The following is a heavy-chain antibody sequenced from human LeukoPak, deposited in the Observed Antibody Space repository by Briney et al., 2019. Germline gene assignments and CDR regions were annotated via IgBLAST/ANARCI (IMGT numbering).Heavy chain of an antibody. CDR3: ARHGVGATIDFDY. V-gene: IGHV4-39*01. Sequence: SETLSLTCTVSGGSISSSSYYWGWIRQPPGKGLEWIGNIYYSGSTYYNPSLKSRVTISVDTSKNQFSLKLSSVTAADTAVYYCARHGVGATIDFDYWGQGPLVTVSS. D-gene: IGHD1-26*01. CDR2: IYYSGST. CDR1: GGSISSSSYY. J-gene: IGHJ4*02.